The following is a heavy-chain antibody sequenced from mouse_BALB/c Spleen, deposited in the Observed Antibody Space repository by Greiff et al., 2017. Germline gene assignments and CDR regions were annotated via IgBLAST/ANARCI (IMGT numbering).Heavy chain of an antibody. J-gene: IGHJ1*01. Sequence: EVQLQESGGGLVQPGGSRKLSCAASGFTFSSFGMHWVRQAPEKGLEWVAYISSGSSTIYYADTVKGRFTISRDNPKNTLFLQMTSLRSEDTAMYYCARGSTTATRYFDVWGAGTTVTVSS. CDR2: ISSGSSTI. V-gene: IGHV5-17*02. D-gene: IGHD1-2*01. CDR3: ARGSTTATRYFDV. CDR1: GFTFSSFG.